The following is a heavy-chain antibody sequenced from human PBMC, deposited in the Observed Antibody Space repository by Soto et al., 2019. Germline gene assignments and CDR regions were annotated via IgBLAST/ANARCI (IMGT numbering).Heavy chain of an antibody. CDR3: ARSGGLGYCSSTSCSLHEYYYYGMDV. Sequence: QVQLVQSGAEVKKPGSSVKVSCKASGGTFSSYAISWVRQAPGQGLEWMGGIIPIFGTANYAQKFQGRVKITAAESTSTAYMELGSLRSEDTAVYYCARSGGLGYCSSTSCSLHEYYYYGMDVWGQGTTVTVSS. J-gene: IGHJ6*02. CDR2: IIPIFGTA. D-gene: IGHD2-2*01. CDR1: GGTFSSYA. V-gene: IGHV1-69*01.